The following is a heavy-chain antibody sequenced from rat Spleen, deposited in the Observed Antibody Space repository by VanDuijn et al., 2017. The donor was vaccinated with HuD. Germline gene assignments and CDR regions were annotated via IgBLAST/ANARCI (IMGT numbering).Heavy chain of an antibody. Sequence: QVQLKESGPGLVQPSQTLSLTCTVSGFSLTRTSVHWVRQPPGKGLEWMGGLWGDGSTDYNSVLKSRLSISRDTSKSQVFLKMNSLQTEDTATYYCARGTSMDAWGQGASVTVSS. CDR1: GFSLTRTS. V-gene: IGHV2-1*01. CDR2: LWGDGST. CDR3: ARGTSMDA. J-gene: IGHJ4*01.